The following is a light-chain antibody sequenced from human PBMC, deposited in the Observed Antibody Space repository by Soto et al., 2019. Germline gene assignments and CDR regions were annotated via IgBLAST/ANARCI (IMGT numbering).Light chain of an antibody. CDR1: QSISSY. Sequence: DIQMTQSPSSLSASVGDRVTITCRASQSISSYLNWYQQKPGKAPNLLIYAASSLQSGVPSRFSGSGSGTDFTLTISSLLPEDFATYYCQQSYSAPWTFGQGTKVDIK. CDR2: AAS. V-gene: IGKV1-39*01. J-gene: IGKJ1*01. CDR3: QQSYSAPWT.